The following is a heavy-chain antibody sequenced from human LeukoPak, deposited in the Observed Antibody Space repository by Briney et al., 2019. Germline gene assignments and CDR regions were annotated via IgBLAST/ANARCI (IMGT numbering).Heavy chain of an antibody. V-gene: IGHV1-46*01. CDR1: GYTLN. CDR3: AREAGAAGASGFDD. CDR2: ITPSGDST. J-gene: IGHJ4*02. D-gene: IGHD6-13*01. Sequence: ASVKVSCKASGYTLNMHWVRQAPGQGLEWMGIITPSGDSTSYAQKFQGRVTMTSDTSTSTVYMELSNLRSEDTAVYYCAREAGAAGASGFDDWGQGSLVTVSS.